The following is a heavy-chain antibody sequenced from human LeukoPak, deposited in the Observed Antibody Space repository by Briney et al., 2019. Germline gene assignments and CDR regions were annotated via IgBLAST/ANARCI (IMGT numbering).Heavy chain of an antibody. CDR1: GYRFTGYY. V-gene: IGHV1-2*02. CDR2: INPDSGAT. J-gene: IGHJ3*02. CDR3: ARDGGFDI. Sequence: ASVKVSCKTSGYRFTGYYLHWVRQAPGQGLEWMGWINPDSGATNYAQHFQGRVTMTRDTSISTVYMELSRLESEDTATYYCARDGGFDIWGQGTMVTVSS. D-gene: IGHD3-3*01.